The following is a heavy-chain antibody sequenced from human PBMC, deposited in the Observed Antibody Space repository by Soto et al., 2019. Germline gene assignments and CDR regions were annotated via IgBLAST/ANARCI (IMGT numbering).Heavy chain of an antibody. CDR3: ARLQTIFGVVIPPDY. CDR1: GGSISSSSYY. Sequence: SETLSLTCTVSGGSISSSSYYWGWIRQPPGKGLEWIGSIYYSGSTYYNPSLKSRVTISVDTSKNQFSLKLSSVTAADTAVYYCARLQTIFGVVIPPDYWGQGTLVTVSS. V-gene: IGHV4-39*01. J-gene: IGHJ4*02. D-gene: IGHD3-3*01. CDR2: IYYSGST.